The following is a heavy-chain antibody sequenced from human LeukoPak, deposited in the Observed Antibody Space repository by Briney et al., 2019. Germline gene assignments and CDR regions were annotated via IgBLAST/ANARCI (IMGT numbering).Heavy chain of an antibody. CDR3: AKDLLRYSSSWLFDY. D-gene: IGHD6-13*01. Sequence: QPGGSLRLSCAASGFTFSSYAMSWVRQAPGKGLEWVSAISGSGGSTYYADSVKGRFTISRDNSKNTLYLQMNSLRDEDTAVYYCAKDLLRYSSSWLFDYWGQGTLVTVSS. J-gene: IGHJ4*02. CDR1: GFTFSSYA. V-gene: IGHV3-23*01. CDR2: ISGSGGST.